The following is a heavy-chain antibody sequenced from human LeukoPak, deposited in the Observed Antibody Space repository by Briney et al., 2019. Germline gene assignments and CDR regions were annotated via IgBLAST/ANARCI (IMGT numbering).Heavy chain of an antibody. CDR1: GSTFSSYS. V-gene: IGHV4-39*07. CDR3: AREVTYYYDSSGYHDY. CDR2: IYSSGST. Sequence: GSLRLSCAASGSTFSSYSMNWVRQAPGKGLEWIGSIYSSGSTYYNPSLESRVTISVDTSKNQFSLKLTSVTAADTAVYYCAREVTYYYDSSGYHDYWGQGTLVTVSS. J-gene: IGHJ4*02. D-gene: IGHD3-22*01.